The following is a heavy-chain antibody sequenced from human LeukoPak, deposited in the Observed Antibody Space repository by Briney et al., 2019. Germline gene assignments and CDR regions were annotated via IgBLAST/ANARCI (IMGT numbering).Heavy chain of an antibody. CDR1: GFTFSTYG. Sequence: GGSLRLSCAASGFTFSTYGMHWVLQAPGKGLEWVTFIPYHGGTKYYAGSVKGRFTISRDNAKNTLYLQMNSLRAEDTAVYYCALLAAADSESWGQGTLVTVSS. D-gene: IGHD6-13*01. J-gene: IGHJ5*02. CDR2: IPYHGGTK. CDR3: ALLAAADSES. V-gene: IGHV3-30*02.